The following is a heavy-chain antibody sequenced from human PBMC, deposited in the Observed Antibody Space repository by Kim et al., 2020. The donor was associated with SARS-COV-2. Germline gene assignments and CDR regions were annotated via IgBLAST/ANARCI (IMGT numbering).Heavy chain of an antibody. D-gene: IGHD2-15*01. CDR1: GGSFSGYY. Sequence: SETLSLTCAVYGGSFSGYYWSWIRQPPGKGLEWIGEINHSGSTNYNPSLKSRVTISVDTSKNQFSLKLSSVTAADTAVYYCARGPRTVVNQTFDYWGQGTLVTVSS. CDR2: INHSGST. V-gene: IGHV4-34*01. J-gene: IGHJ4*02. CDR3: ARGPRTVVNQTFDY.